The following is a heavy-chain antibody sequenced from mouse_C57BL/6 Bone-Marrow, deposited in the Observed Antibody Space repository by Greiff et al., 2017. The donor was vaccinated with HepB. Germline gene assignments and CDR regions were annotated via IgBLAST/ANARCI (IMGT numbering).Heavy chain of an antibody. CDR2: ISNGGGST. CDR1: GFTFSDYY. D-gene: IGHD1-1*01. J-gene: IGHJ2*01. CDR3: ARQNYYFNYYFDY. V-gene: IGHV5-12*01. Sequence: EVKLMESGGGLVQPGGSLKLSCAASGFTFSDYYMYWVRQTPEKRLEWVAYISNGGGSTYYPDTVKGRFTISRDNAKNTLYLQMSRLKSEDTAMYYCARQNYYFNYYFDYWGQGTTLTVSS.